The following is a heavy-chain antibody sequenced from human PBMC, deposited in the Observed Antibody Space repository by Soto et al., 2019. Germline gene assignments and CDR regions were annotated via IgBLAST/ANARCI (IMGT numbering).Heavy chain of an antibody. CDR3: AGYFSPFSRLVRALPTGLGFTEKGWFDP. V-gene: IGHV1-69*02. CDR1: GGTFSSYT. Sequence: QVQLVQSGAEVKKPGSSVKVSCKASGGTFSSYTISWVRQAPGQGLEWMGRIIPILGIANYAQKFQGRDTITADQSTSTGYMGVSSLRSWYTAVYYCAGYFSPFSRLVRALPTGLGFTEKGWFDPWGQGTLVTVSS. J-gene: IGHJ5*02. D-gene: IGHD3-3*01. CDR2: IIPILGIA.